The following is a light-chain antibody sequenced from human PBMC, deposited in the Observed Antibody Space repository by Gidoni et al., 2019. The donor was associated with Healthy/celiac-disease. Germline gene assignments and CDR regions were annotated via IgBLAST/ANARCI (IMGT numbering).Light chain of an antibody. CDR1: PSVSSH. Sequence: EIVLPQSPATLSLSPGDRATLSCRPSPSVSSHLAWYQQKPGQAPRLLIYDASNRSTGIPARFSGSGAGTDFTLTISSREPEDFAVYYCQQRSNWPPVTFGQGTRLEIK. J-gene: IGKJ5*01. CDR2: DAS. V-gene: IGKV3-11*01. CDR3: QQRSNWPPVT.